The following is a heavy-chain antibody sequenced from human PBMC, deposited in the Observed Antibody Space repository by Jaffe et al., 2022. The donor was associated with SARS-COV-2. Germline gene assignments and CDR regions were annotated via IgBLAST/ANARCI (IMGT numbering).Heavy chain of an antibody. CDR2: ISSSSSYI. V-gene: IGHV3-21*01. J-gene: IGHJ6*02. Sequence: EVQLVESGGGLVKPGGSLRLSCAASGFTFSSYSMNWVRQAPGKGLEWVSSISSSSSYIYYADSVKGRFTISRDNAKNSLYLQMNSLRAEDTAVYYCAREVGLEYQLPHYGMDVWGQGTTVTVSS. CDR1: GFTFSSYS. CDR3: AREVGLEYQLPHYGMDV. D-gene: IGHD2-2*01.